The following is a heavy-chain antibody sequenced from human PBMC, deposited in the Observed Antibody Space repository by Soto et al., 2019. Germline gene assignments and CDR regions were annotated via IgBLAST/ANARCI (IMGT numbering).Heavy chain of an antibody. Sequence: QVQLVQSGAEAKKPGSSLKVSCKASGGTFSPYTINWVRQAPGQGLEWMGRIIPFHGVTNYAQKFQARVTITADKSTSTAYMELSGLRFEDTAMYYCTRDWEITVSTWSFGGFWGRGTLVTVSS. V-gene: IGHV1-69*08. CDR1: GGTFSPYT. CDR2: IIPFHGVT. J-gene: IGHJ4*02. CDR3: TRDWEITVSTWSFGGF. D-gene: IGHD3-10*01.